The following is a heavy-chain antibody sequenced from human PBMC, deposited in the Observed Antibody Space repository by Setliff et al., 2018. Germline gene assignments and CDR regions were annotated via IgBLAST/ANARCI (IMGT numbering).Heavy chain of an antibody. V-gene: IGHV4-34*10. D-gene: IGHD7-27*01. CDR1: GGSFSDYY. Sequence: PSETLSLTCTVYGGSFSDYYWGWVRQPPGKGLEWIGEINHSGSTNYIPSLKSRLTMSVDTSKNQFSLQLTSVTAADTAVYYCARVTNWGLDLRFDPWGQGILVTVSS. CDR3: ARVTNWGLDLRFDP. J-gene: IGHJ5*02. CDR2: INHSGST.